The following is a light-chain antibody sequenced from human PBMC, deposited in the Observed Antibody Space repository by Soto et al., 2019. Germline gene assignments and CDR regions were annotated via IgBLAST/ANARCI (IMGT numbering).Light chain of an antibody. V-gene: IGKV3-15*01. CDR2: GAS. CDR1: RTVHSN. CDR3: QQYNNWPRT. Sequence: EIVITQSPATLSVSPGDRVTRSCRASRTVHSNVAWYQHKPGQAPRLLIYGASFRATGMPARFSGSGFGTEFTLTISSLQSEDFAVYYCQQYNNWPRTFGQGTKVDI. J-gene: IGKJ1*01.